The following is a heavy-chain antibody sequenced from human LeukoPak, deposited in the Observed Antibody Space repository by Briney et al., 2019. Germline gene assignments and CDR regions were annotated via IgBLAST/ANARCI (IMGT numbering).Heavy chain of an antibody. CDR1: GFTFSDYY. V-gene: IGHV4-34*01. D-gene: IGHD2-2*01. CDR3: ARGRYCSSTSCFPIRGDDSFDI. J-gene: IGHJ3*02. Sequence: LRLSCAASGFTFSDYYMSWIRQPPGKGLEWIGEINHSGSTNYNPSLKSRVTISVDTSKNQFSLKLSSVTAADTAVYYCARGRYCSSTSCFPIRGDDSFDIWGQGTMVTVSS. CDR2: INHSGST.